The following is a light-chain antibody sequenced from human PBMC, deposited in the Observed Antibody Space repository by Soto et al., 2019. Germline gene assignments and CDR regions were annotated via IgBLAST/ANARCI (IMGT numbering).Light chain of an antibody. V-gene: IGKV3-20*01. CDR2: GTS. Sequence: EIVLTQSPGTLSLSLGEGATLSCRASQSVDSKYVAWYRQKPGQAPSLVMYGTSNRGADVPDRFSGTGSGTDVSLTISRLEPEDFAVYYCQHYGSSPPDTFGQGTKLEIK. CDR3: QHYGSSPPDT. J-gene: IGKJ2*01. CDR1: QSVDSKY.